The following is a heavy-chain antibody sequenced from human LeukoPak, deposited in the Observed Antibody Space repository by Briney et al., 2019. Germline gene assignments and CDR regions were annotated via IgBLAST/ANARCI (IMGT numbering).Heavy chain of an antibody. Sequence: GGSLRLSCAASGFTFSSDSMNWVRQAPGKGLECVSSISSSSSYIYYADSVKGRFTISRDNAKNSLYLQMNSLRAEDTAVYYCARDEVVPAATNYYYYYGMDVWGKGTTVTVSS. CDR1: GFTFSSDS. V-gene: IGHV3-21*01. D-gene: IGHD2-2*01. J-gene: IGHJ6*04. CDR2: ISSSSSYI. CDR3: ARDEVVPAATNYYYYYGMDV.